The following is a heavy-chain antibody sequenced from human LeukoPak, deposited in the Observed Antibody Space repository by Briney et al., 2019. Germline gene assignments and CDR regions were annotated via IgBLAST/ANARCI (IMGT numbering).Heavy chain of an antibody. D-gene: IGHD3-16*02. CDR1: GFTFSSYG. CDR2: ISYDGSNK. CDR3: AKDHYYDYVWGSYRYEYYFDY. J-gene: IGHJ4*02. Sequence: PGRSLRLSCAASGFTFSSYGMPWVRQAPGKGLEWVAVISYDGSNKYYADSVKGRFTISRDNSKNTLYLQMNSLRAEDTAVYYCAKDHYYDYVWGSYRYEYYFDYWGQGTLVTVSS. V-gene: IGHV3-30*18.